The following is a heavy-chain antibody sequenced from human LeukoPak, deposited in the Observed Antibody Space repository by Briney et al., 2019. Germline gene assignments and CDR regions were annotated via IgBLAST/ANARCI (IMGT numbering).Heavy chain of an antibody. J-gene: IGHJ4*02. CDR3: ARSNYADSSRYGY. CDR1: GFTLSSYS. CDR2: ISSSRTSI. V-gene: IGHV3-48*02. Sequence: PGGSLRLSCAASGFTLSSYSMSWVRQRPGKGLEWVSYISSSRTSIQHADSVKGRFTVSRDSATNSLYLQMNSLRDEDTATYYCARSNYADSSRYGYWGQGTLVTVSS. D-gene: IGHD4-17*01.